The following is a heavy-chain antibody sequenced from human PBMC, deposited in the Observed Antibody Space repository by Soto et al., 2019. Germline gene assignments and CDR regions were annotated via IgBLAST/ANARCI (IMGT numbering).Heavy chain of an antibody. D-gene: IGHD2-21*02. CDR3: ARRRVMTLWFDP. CDR1: GGSFRGYS. V-gene: IGHV4-34*01. J-gene: IGHJ5*02. CDR2: INHSGNT. Sequence: SETLSLTCAVYGGSFRGYSWTWIRQPPGKGLEWIGEINHSGNTNYNPPLKSRVTISVDTSKNQFSLKLSSVTAADTAVYYCARRRVMTLWFDPWGQGTLVTVSS.